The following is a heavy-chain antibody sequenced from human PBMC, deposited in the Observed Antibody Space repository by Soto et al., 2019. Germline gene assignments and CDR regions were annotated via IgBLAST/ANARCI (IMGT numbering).Heavy chain of an antibody. D-gene: IGHD6-13*01. V-gene: IGHV6-1*01. CDR1: GDSVSSNSAA. J-gene: IGHJ4*02. CDR2: TYYRSKWYN. CDR3: AREPKVDSSSWTGYYFDY. Sequence: SPTLSLTCAISGDSVSSNSAAWNWIRQSPSRGLEWLGRTYYRSKWYNDYALSVRSRITINPDTSKSQFSLRLKSVTPEDTAVYYCAREPKVDSSSWTGYYFDYWGQGTLVTVSS.